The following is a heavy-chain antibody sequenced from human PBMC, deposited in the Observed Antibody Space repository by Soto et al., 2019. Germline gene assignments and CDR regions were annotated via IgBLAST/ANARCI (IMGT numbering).Heavy chain of an antibody. Sequence: QVQLVQSGAEVKKPGASVKVSCKASVYTFTSYGISWVRQAPGQGLEWMGWISAYNGNTNYAQKLQGRVTMTTDTSTSTAYMELRSLRSDDTAVYYCASVLLLLWFGEWGYYGMDVWGQGTTVNVSS. D-gene: IGHD3-10*01. CDR2: ISAYNGNT. J-gene: IGHJ6*02. CDR3: ASVLLLLWFGEWGYYGMDV. CDR1: VYTFTSYG. V-gene: IGHV1-18*01.